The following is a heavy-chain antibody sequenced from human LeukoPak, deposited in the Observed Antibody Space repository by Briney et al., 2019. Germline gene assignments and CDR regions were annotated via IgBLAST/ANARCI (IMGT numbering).Heavy chain of an antibody. CDR3: ARPGNIAAAGFEY. J-gene: IGHJ4*02. CDR1: GGSISSSSYY. D-gene: IGHD6-13*01. Sequence: SETLSLTCTVSGGSISSSSYYWGWIRQPPGKGLEWIGSIYYSGSTYYNPSLKSRVTISVGTSKNPFSLKLSSVTAADTAVYYCARPGNIAAAGFEYWGQGTLVTVSS. CDR2: IYYSGST. V-gene: IGHV4-39*01.